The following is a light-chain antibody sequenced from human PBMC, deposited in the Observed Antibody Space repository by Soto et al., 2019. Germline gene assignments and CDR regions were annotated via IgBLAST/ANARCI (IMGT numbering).Light chain of an antibody. CDR1: SSDVGGHKY. V-gene: IGLV2-14*01. CDR2: EVS. J-gene: IGLJ3*02. Sequence: QSVLTQPASVSGSPGQSITISCTGTSSDVGGHKYVSWYQQHPGKAPKLMIYEVSRRPSGVSHRFSGSKSGNTASLTISGLQAEDEADYYCNSYTSSSTLVFGGGTKVTVL. CDR3: NSYTSSSTLV.